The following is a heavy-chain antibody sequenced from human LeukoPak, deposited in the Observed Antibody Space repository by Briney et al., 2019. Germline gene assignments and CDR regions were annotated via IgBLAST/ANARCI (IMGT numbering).Heavy chain of an antibody. CDR3: ARDLGVVVAATVSYFGY. D-gene: IGHD2-15*01. CDR1: GFTFSSYE. CDR2: ISSSDSTI. J-gene: IGHJ4*02. Sequence: PGGSLRLSCAASGFTFSSYEMNWVRQAPGKGLEWVSYISSSDSTIYYADSVKGRFTISRDNAKNSLYLQMNSLRAEDTAVYYCARDLGVVVAATVSYFGYWGQGTLVTVSS. V-gene: IGHV3-48*03.